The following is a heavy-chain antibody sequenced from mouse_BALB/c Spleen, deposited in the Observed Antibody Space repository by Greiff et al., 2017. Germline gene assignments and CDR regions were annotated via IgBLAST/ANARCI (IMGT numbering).Heavy chain of an antibody. CDR3: AREPYGYDGEVGAMDY. D-gene: IGHD2-2*01. Sequence: EVKLQESGPGLVKPSQSLSLTCTVTGYSITSDYAWNWIRQFPGNKLEWMGYISYSGSTSYNPSLKSRISITRDTSKNQFFLQLNSVTTEDTATYYCAREPYGYDGEVGAMDYWGQGTSVTVSS. J-gene: IGHJ4*01. V-gene: IGHV3-2*02. CDR1: GYSITSDYA. CDR2: ISYSGST.